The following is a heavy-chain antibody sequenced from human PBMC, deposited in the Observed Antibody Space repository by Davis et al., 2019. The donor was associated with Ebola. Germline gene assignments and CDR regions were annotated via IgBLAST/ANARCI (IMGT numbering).Heavy chain of an antibody. CDR1: GFTFSDYY. CDR2: ISSSSSYT. Sequence: PGGSLRLSCAASGFTFSDYYMSWIRQAPGKGLEWISYISSSSSYTNYADSVKGRFTISRDNAKNSLYLQMNSLRVEDTAVYYCVRDGWDSLFDYWGQGTMVTVSS. V-gene: IGHV3-11*05. D-gene: IGHD6-19*01. CDR3: VRDGWDSLFDY. J-gene: IGHJ4*02.